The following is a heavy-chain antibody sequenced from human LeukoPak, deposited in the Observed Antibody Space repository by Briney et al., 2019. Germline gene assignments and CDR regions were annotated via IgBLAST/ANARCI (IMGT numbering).Heavy chain of an antibody. Sequence: SETLSLTCTVSGGSISGYYWSWIRQPPGKGLEWIGYIYYSGSTNYNPSLKSRVTMSVDTSKNQFSLKLSSVTDADTAVYYCARHLVGATGTGPFDYWGQGTLVTVSS. V-gene: IGHV4-59*08. CDR1: GGSISGYY. CDR3: ARHLVGATGTGPFDY. D-gene: IGHD1-26*01. CDR2: IYYSGST. J-gene: IGHJ4*02.